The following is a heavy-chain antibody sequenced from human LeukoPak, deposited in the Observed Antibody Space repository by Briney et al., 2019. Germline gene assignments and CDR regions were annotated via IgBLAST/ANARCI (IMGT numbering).Heavy chain of an antibody. J-gene: IGHJ4*02. CDR1: GFTFRNYW. CDR3: ARDSPGTTASDY. V-gene: IGHV3-7*05. CDR2: IKQDGSEK. Sequence: GGSLRLSCAASGFTFRNYWMSWVRQAPGKGLDWVAYIKQDGSEKNYVDPVKGRFTISRDNAKNSLYLQMNSLRAEDTAVYYCARDSPGTTASDYWGQGTLVTVSS. D-gene: IGHD1-1*01.